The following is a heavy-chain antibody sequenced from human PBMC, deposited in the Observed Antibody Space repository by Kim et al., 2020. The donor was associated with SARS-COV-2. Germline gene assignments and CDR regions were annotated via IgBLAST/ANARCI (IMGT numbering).Heavy chain of an antibody. D-gene: IGHD3-10*01. Sequence: GGSLRLSCSASGFTFSSYAMHWVRQAPGKGLEYVSAISSNGGSTYYADSVKGRFTISRDNSKNTLYLQMSSLRAEDTAVYYCVKDWRRGGSGSQSYYYYYGMDVWGQGTTVTVSS. CDR1: GFTFSSYA. J-gene: IGHJ6*02. V-gene: IGHV3-64D*09. CDR3: VKDWRRGGSGSQSYYYYYGMDV. CDR2: ISSNGGST.